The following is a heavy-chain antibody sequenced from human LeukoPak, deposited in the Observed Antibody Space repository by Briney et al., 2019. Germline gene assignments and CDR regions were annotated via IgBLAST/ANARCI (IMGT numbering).Heavy chain of an antibody. Sequence: GASLRLSCVASGFTFGSFGFNWVRRAPGKGLEWVTLIWFDGRREDYIDSVKGRFTVSRDDSENTVYLQMSNLRVEDTAVYYCARSPRSSSGLDYWGQGTLVAVSS. J-gene: IGHJ4*02. CDR3: ARSPRSSSGLDY. CDR1: GFTFGSFG. V-gene: IGHV3-33*01. D-gene: IGHD6-19*01. CDR2: IWFDGRRE.